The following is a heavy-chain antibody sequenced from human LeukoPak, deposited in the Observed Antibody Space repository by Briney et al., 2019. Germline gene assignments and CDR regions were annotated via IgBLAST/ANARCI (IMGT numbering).Heavy chain of an antibody. CDR3: ARDGSSWSNWLDP. Sequence: GGSLRLSCAASGFTFSSYWMHWVRQAPGKRLVWVSGIKSDGSSTSYADSVKGRFTISRDNVKNTLYLQMNSLRAEDTAVYYCARDGSSWSNWLDPWGQGTLVTVSS. J-gene: IGHJ5*02. CDR1: GFTFSSYW. CDR2: IKSDGSST. V-gene: IGHV3-74*01. D-gene: IGHD6-13*01.